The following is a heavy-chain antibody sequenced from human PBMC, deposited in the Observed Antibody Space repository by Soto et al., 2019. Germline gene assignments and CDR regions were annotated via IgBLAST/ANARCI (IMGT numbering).Heavy chain of an antibody. CDR2: INPNSGGT. CDR3: ARTIVGVVTQGIDV. J-gene: IGHJ6*02. V-gene: IGHV1-2*02. Sequence: QVQLVQSGAEVKKPGASVKVSCQASGYTFTGYYMHWGRQAPGQGLEWMGWINPNSGGTNYAQKFQGRVTMTRDTSISTADMELSRLRSDDTAVYYCARTIVGVVTQGIDVWGQGTTVTVSS. D-gene: IGHD3-3*01. CDR1: GYTFTGYY.